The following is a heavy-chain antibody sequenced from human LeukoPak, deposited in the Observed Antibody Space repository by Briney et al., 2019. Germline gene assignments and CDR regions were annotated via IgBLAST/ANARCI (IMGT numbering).Heavy chain of an antibody. CDR3: ARVLSAVTSTFDY. CDR2: IKPNNGDT. J-gene: IGHJ4*02. CDR1: GYSFTHHN. V-gene: IGHV1-2*02. Sequence: GASVKVSCKASGYSFTHHNVHWVRQAPGQALEWMGWIKPNNGDTKFSQKFQDRVTLTSDTSIDTAYMEMSGLTSDDTAIYYCARVLSAVTSTFDYWGQGTLVTVS. D-gene: IGHD4-17*01.